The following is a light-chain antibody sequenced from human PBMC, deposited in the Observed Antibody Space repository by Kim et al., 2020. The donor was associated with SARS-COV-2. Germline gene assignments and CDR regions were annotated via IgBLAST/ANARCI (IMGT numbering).Light chain of an antibody. V-gene: IGKV3-11*01. J-gene: IGKJ4*01. CDR1: QSVTTF. CDR3: QQRSNWLT. Sequence: CLSPGDRATLSCRASQSVTTFLAWLQQKPGQAPRLLIYQASKRATGIPARFSGSGSGTDFTLTISSLEPEDFAVYYCQQRSNWLTFGGGTKVDIK. CDR2: QAS.